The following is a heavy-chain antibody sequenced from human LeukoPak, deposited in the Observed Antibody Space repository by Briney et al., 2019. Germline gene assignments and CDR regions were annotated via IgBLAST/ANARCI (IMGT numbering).Heavy chain of an antibody. J-gene: IGHJ4*02. CDR3: THNSLDFWGPLNYFDY. V-gene: IGHV3-15*01. CDR2: IKSKTDGGTT. Sequence: PGGSLRLSCAASGFTFSNAWMSWVRQAPGKGLEWVGRIKSKTDGGTTDYAAPVKGRFTISRDDSKNTLYLQMNSLKTEDTAVYYCTHNSLDFWGPLNYFDYWGQGTLVTVSS. D-gene: IGHD3-3*01. CDR1: GFTFSNAW.